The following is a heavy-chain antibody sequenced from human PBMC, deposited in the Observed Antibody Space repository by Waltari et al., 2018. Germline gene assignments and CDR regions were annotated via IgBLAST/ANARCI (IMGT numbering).Heavy chain of an antibody. CDR1: GFTFSRDW. CDR3: ARAVDVADY. CDR2: IKHDGTTK. J-gene: IGHJ4*02. D-gene: IGHD5-12*01. Sequence: EIQAVDPGGGLVQPGGSLSLSCTAFGFTFSRDWMSWVRQAPGKGLEWVANIKHDGTTKFYLDSVKGRFTISRDNAQNTVYLQMNSLRVEDTALYYCARAVDVADYWGQGTLVTVSS. V-gene: IGHV3-7*01.